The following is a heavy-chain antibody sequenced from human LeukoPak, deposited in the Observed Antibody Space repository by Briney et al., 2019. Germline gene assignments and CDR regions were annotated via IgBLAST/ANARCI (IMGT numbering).Heavy chain of an antibody. CDR3: ARRDCSSASCSFDY. CDR1: GGSIGSYY. CDR2: IYYSGST. J-gene: IGHJ4*02. V-gene: IGHV4-59*01. Sequence: SETLSLTRTVSGGSIGSYYWSWIRQPPGKGLEWIGYIYYSGSTNYNPSLKSRVTISIDTSKNQFSLKLSSVTAADTAVYYCARRDCSSASCSFDYWGQGTLVTVSS. D-gene: IGHD2-2*01.